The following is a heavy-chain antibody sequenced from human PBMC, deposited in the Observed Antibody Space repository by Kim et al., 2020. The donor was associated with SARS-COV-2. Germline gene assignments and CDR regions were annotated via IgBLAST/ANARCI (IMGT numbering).Heavy chain of an antibody. J-gene: IGHJ6*02. CDR2: ITGTGTTI. CDR1: GFPLSDYY. CDR3: ARDYRNKGMDV. D-gene: IGHD4-4*01. Sequence: GGSLRLSCVASGFPLSDYYMTWIRQAPGKGLEWVSYITGTGTTIYYADSVKGRFTISRDNAKNSLYLEMNSLRAEDTAMYYCARDYRNKGMDVWGQGTTVTVSS. V-gene: IGHV3-11*01.